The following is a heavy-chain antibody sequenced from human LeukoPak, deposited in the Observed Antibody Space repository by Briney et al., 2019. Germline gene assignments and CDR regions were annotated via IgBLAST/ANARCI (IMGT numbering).Heavy chain of an antibody. J-gene: IGHJ5*02. V-gene: IGHV4-61*02. Sequence: PSQTLSLTCTVSGGSVSRGSDYWSWIRQPAGKGLEWIGRIYTSGSTNYNPSLKSRVTISIDTSKNQFSLKLKSVTAADTAVYYCARGYSYGYGFDPWGRGTLVTVS. CDR3: ARGYSYGYGFDP. CDR2: IYTSGST. CDR1: GGSVSRGSDY. D-gene: IGHD5-18*01.